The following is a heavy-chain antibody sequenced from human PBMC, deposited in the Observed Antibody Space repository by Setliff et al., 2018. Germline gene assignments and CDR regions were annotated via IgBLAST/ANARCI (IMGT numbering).Heavy chain of an antibody. D-gene: IGHD3-22*01. CDR2: INHRGST. CDR1: GGTFSDYH. V-gene: IGHV4-34*01. CDR3: ARAHTWSLPNDNSGYPGWFDP. J-gene: IGHJ5*02. Sequence: SETLSLTCAAYGGTFSDYHWTWIRQSPEKGLEWIGEINHRGSTNYNPSHKSRVTMSVDTSKNHVSLKLSSVTAADTAVYYCARAHTWSLPNDNSGYPGWFDPWGQGTLVTVSS.